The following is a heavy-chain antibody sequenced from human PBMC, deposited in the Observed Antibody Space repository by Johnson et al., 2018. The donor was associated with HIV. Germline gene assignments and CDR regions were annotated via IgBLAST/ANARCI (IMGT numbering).Heavy chain of an antibody. CDR3: ASGRASHYDILTGYPLNAVDI. D-gene: IGHD3-9*01. V-gene: IGHV3-30-3*01. J-gene: IGHJ3*02. CDR1: GFTFSSYA. CDR2: ISYDGSNK. Sequence: QVQLVESGGGVVQPGRSLRLSCAASGFTFSSYAMHWVRQAPGKGLEWVAVISYDGSNKYYSDSVKGRFTISRDNSKNKLYLQMNSLRTEDTAEYYFASGRASHYDILTGYPLNAVDIWGQGTMVTVSS.